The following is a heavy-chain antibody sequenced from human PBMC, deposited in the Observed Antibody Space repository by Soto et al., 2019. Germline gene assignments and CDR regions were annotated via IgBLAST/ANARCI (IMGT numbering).Heavy chain of an antibody. J-gene: IGHJ4*02. CDR3: ARDGSNDSSGYYSPHFDY. D-gene: IGHD3-22*01. CDR1: GGTFSSYA. CDR2: IIPIFGTA. Sequence: ASVKVSCKASGGTFSSYAISWVRQAPGQGLEWMGGIIPIFGTANYAQKFQGRVTITADESTSTAYMELSSLRSEDTAVYYCARDGSNDSSGYYSPHFDYWGQGTLVTVSS. V-gene: IGHV1-69*13.